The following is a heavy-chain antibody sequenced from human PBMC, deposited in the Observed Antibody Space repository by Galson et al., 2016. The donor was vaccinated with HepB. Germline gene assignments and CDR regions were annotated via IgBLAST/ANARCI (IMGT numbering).Heavy chain of an antibody. J-gene: IGHJ6*02. CDR2: IWYDGSKK. Sequence: SLRLSCAASGFTFSTYGFHWVRQAPGKGLEWVAVIWYDGSKKYYADSVKGRFTFSRDNSKNTLYLQMNSLRAEDTAVYYCAKAYGSGSSFYYYYGMDVWGQGTTVTVSS. CDR1: GFTFSTYG. V-gene: IGHV3-33*06. D-gene: IGHD3-10*01. CDR3: AKAYGSGSSFYYYYGMDV.